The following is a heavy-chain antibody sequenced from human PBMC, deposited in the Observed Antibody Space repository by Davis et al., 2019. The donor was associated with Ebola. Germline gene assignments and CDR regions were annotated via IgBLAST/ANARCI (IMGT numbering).Heavy chain of an antibody. J-gene: IGHJ4*02. D-gene: IGHD4-11*01. CDR1: GCPTSSYY. Sequence: PGGSLRLSCTVSGCPTSSYYWSWIRQPAGKGLEWIGHIYTSGSTNYNPSLKSRVTMSVDTSMHQFFLRLTSVTPAATAVYYCARGRSTPRCWGQGARVTVSS. V-gene: IGHV4-4*07. CDR3: ARGRSTPRC. CDR2: IYTSGST.